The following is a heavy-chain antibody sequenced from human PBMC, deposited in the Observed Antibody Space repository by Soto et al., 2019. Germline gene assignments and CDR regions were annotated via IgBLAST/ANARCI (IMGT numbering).Heavy chain of an antibody. J-gene: IGHJ4*02. V-gene: IGHV3-30-3*01. CDR3: ASELKRVYFDY. CDR2: ISYDGSNK. Sequence: LRLSCAASGFTFSSYAMHWVRQAPGKGLEWVAVISYDGSNKYYADSVKGRFTISRDNSKNTLYLQMNSLRAEDTAVYYCASELKRVYFDYWGQGTLVTVSS. CDR1: GFTFSSYA.